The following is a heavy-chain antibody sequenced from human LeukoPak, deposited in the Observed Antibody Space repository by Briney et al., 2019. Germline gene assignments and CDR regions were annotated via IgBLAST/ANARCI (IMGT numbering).Heavy chain of an antibody. J-gene: IGHJ3*02. D-gene: IGHD3-3*01. CDR2: IYYSGIT. CDR1: GGSISSSSYY. V-gene: IGHV4-39*01. CDR3: ARHTPYDFWSGYLDAFDI. Sequence: SETLSLXCTVSGGSISSSSYYWAWIRQPPGKGLEWIGSIYYSGITYYNPSLKSRVTISVDTSKNQFSLKLSSVTAADTAVYYCARHTPYDFWSGYLDAFDIWGQGTMVTVSS.